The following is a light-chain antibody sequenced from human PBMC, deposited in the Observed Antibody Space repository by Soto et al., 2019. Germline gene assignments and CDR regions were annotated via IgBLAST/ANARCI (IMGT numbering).Light chain of an antibody. CDR1: QSVTSNY. CDR2: GAS. CDR3: QQYGRSPLMYT. V-gene: IGKV3-20*01. Sequence: EIVLTQSPGTLSLSPGERATLSCRASQSVTSNYLAWYQQKPGQSPRLLIYGASTRAAGVPDRFSGSGSGTDFTLTITRLEPEDLAVYYCQQYGRSPLMYTFGQGTKL. J-gene: IGKJ2*01.